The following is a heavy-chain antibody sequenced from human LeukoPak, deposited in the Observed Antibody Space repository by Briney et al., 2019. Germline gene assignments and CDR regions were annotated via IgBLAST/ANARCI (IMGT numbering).Heavy chain of an antibody. V-gene: IGHV3-7*01. CDR1: GFTFSTYW. D-gene: IGHD6-19*01. J-gene: IGHJ4*02. Sequence: GGSLRLSCAASGFTFSTYWMSWVRQAPGKGLEWVANIKHDGSEKYYVDSVKGRFTISRDNAENSLYLQMNSLRGEDTAVYFCARAGYTSGWDYWGREPWSPSPQ. CDR3: ARAGYTSGWDY. CDR2: IKHDGSEK.